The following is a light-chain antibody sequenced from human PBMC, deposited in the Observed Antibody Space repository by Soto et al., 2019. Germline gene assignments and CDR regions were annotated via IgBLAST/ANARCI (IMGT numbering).Light chain of an antibody. Sequence: EVVLTQSPGTLSLSPGERATLSCRASQSLSSSQLAWYQQKPGQAPRLIIHDASSRATGISDRFTGSGSGTDFTLTITTLEPEDFAVYYCQQYGSSPRTFGQGTK. J-gene: IGKJ1*01. V-gene: IGKV3-20*01. CDR3: QQYGSSPRT. CDR1: QSLSSSQ. CDR2: DAS.